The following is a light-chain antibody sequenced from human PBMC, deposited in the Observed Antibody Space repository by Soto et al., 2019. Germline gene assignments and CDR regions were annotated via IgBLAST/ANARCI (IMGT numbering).Light chain of an antibody. V-gene: IGKV1-12*02. CDR1: QGISSW. CDR2: AAS. CDR3: QKNYSSPSIT. J-gene: IGKJ5*01. Sequence: DLQMPPSPSSVSASVGDRVPITCLASQGISSWLAWYQQKPGKAPKLMIYAASSLQSGVPFRFSGTGSGTEFTLTITSLKSEDFATYYCQKNYSSPSITFGQGTRREIK.